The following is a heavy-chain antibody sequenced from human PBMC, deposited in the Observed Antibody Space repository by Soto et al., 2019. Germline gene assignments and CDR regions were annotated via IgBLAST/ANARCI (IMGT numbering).Heavy chain of an antibody. CDR2: INPNGGDT. V-gene: IGHV1-2*06. CDR3: ARVGGYDYSNFGYFDY. Sequence: ASVKVSCKTSGYIFGGYYVHWVRQAPGQGLEWMGRINPNGGDTDYAQKFQGSVTVTSDTPTSTVYMELNRLTSDDTAVYYCARVGGYDYSNFGYFDYWGQGTLVTVSS. J-gene: IGHJ4*02. D-gene: IGHD4-4*01. CDR1: GYIFGGYY.